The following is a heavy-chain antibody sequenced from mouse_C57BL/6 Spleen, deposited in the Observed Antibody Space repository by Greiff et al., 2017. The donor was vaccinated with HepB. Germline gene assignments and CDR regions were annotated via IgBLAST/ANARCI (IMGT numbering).Heavy chain of an antibody. Sequence: VQLLESGPELVKPGASVKLSCKASGFAFPRSSMHWVKQRPGKGLEWIGRIYPGDRDTNYNGKFKGKATLTADKSSSSAYMQLISLTSEDSAVYFRARASSGYDAMDYWGQGTPVTVSS. CDR3: ARASSGYDAMDY. CDR2: IYPGDRDT. CDR1: GFAFPRSS. V-gene: IGHV1-82*01. J-gene: IGHJ4*01. D-gene: IGHD3-2*02.